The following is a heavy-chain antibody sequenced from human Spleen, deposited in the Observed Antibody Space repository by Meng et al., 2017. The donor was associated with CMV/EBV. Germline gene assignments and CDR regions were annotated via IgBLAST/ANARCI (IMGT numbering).Heavy chain of an antibody. CDR1: GGSISSSSYY. CDR2: IREDGSSK. J-gene: IGHJ4*02. V-gene: IGHV3-7*01. CDR3: ARAGLGYCSVTSCYNDY. Sequence: ETLSLTCTVSGGSISSSSYYWGWIRQPPGKGLEWVANIREDGSSKYYADPVKGRFTISRDNAKNSLFLQMSSLRAEDTAMYYCARAGLGYCSVTSCYNDYWGQGTLVTVSS. D-gene: IGHD2-2*02.